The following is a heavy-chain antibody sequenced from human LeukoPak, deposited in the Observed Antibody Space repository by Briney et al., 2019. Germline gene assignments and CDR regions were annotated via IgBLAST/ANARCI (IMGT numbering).Heavy chain of an antibody. CDR2: IIPIFGTA. D-gene: IGHD3-10*01. V-gene: IGHV1-69*05. Sequence: SVKVSCKASGGTFSSYAISWVRQAPGQGLEWMGGIIPIFGTANYAQKFQGGVTITTDESTSTAYMELSSLRSEDTAVYYCARPPHPRGFIPPGYFQHGGRAPLVTVP. CDR1: GGTFSSYA. J-gene: IGHJ1*01. CDR3: ARPPHPRGFIPPGYFQH.